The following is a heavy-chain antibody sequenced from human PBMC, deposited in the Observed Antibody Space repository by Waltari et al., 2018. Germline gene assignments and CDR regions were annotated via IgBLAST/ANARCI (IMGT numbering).Heavy chain of an antibody. V-gene: IGHV4-38-2*01. D-gene: IGHD3-22*01. CDR1: GYSISSGYY. J-gene: IGHJ4*02. CDR2: IYHSGST. Sequence: QVQLQESGPGLVKPSETLSLTCAVSGYSISSGYYWGWLRQPPGKGLEWIGSIYHSGSTYYNPSLKSRVTISVDTSKNQFSLKLSSVTAADTAVYYCARGGMGYYDSTPVDYWGQGTLVTVSS. CDR3: ARGGMGYYDSTPVDY.